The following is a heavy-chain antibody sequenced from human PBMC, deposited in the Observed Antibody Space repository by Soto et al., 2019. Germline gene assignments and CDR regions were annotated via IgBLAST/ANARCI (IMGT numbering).Heavy chain of an antibody. CDR2: IYYSGST. CDR3: ARRYSGDDGEDYYYYYGMDV. V-gene: IGHV4-39*07. J-gene: IGHJ6*02. CDR1: GGSISSSSYY. D-gene: IGHD5-12*01. Sequence: TLSLTCTVSGGSISSSSYYWGWIRQPPGKGLEWIGSIYYSGSTYYNPSLKSRVTISVDTSKNQFSLKLSSVTAADTAVYYCARRYSGDDGEDYYYYYGMDVWGQGTTVTVSS.